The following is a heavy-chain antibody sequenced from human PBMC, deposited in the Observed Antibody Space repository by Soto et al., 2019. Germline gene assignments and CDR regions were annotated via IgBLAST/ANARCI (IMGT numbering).Heavy chain of an antibody. D-gene: IGHD2-15*01. Sequence: QVQLVQSGAEVKKPGASVKVSCKASGYTFTSYDINWVRQATGQGLEWMGWMNPNSGNTGYAQKFQGRVTITRNTSISTAYMELSSLRSEDTAVYYCARALGGCRGGSCYFLGFYYYYGMDVWGQGTTVTVSS. J-gene: IGHJ6*02. V-gene: IGHV1-8*01. CDR3: ARALGGCRGGSCYFLGFYYYYGMDV. CDR2: MNPNSGNT. CDR1: GYTFTSYD.